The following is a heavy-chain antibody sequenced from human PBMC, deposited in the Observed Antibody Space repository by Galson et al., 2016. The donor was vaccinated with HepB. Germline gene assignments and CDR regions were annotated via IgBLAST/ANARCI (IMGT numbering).Heavy chain of an antibody. D-gene: IGHD3-16*02. J-gene: IGHJ6*02. Sequence: QSGAEVNNPGESLKISCKGSGFIFTKYWISWVRQVPGSGLEWMGRIDPSDSQTTYSPPVAGHATISADKALGPANLHWGNLRAQDTAVYFCARRAKLVASEGYTYDGMDVWGPGTSVSVSS. CDR3: ARRAKLVASEGYTYDGMDV. CDR2: IDPSDSQT. V-gene: IGHV5-10-1*01. CDR1: GFIFTKYW.